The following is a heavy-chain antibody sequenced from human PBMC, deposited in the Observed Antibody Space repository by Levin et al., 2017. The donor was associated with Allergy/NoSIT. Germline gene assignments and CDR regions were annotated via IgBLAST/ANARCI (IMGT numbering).Heavy chain of an antibody. CDR1: GFAVSSRH. CDR2: IYRDGLT. CDR3: ARTMTTVITFDAFEL. J-gene: IGHJ3*01. Sequence: PGGSLRLSCVFSGFAVSSRHMSWVRQAPGKGLEWVSVIYRDGLTHYADSVKGRFTVSRDNSKNTLFLQMNSLRAEDTAVYHCARTMTTVITFDAFELWGQGTMVTVSS. V-gene: IGHV3-53*01. D-gene: IGHD4-23*01.